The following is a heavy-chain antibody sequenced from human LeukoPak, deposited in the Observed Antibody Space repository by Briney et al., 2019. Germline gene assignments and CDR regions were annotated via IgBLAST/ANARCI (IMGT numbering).Heavy chain of an antibody. CDR3: ASAVRSGYYSPYFDY. CDR1: GGSISSYY. D-gene: IGHD3-22*01. V-gene: IGHV4-59*06. Sequence: SETLSLTCTVSGGSISSYYWSWIRQPPGKGLEWIGYIYYSGSTYYNPSLKSRVTISVDTSKNQFSLKLSSVTAADTAVYYCASAVRSGYYSPYFDYWGQGTLVTVSS. CDR2: IYYSGST. J-gene: IGHJ4*02.